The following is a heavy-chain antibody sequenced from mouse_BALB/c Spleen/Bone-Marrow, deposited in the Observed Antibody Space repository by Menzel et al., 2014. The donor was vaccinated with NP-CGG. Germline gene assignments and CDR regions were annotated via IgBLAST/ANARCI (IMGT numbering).Heavy chain of an antibody. CDR3: ARSRDVGYFDY. Sequence: EVQLQQSGPELVKPGDSVKVSCKASGYAFTSYNMFWVKQSHGKSLEWIGYIDPYNGGTSYNQRFKGKATLTVDKSSSTAYMHLSSLTSEDSAVYYCARSRDVGYFDYWGQGTTLTVSS. D-gene: IGHD3-3*01. CDR1: GYAFTSYN. J-gene: IGHJ2*01. V-gene: IGHV1S135*01. CDR2: IDPYNGGT.